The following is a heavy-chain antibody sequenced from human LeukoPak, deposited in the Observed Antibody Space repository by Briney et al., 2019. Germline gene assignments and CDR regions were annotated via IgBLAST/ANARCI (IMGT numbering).Heavy chain of an antibody. V-gene: IGHV3-48*02. J-gene: IGHJ4*02. D-gene: IGHD5-24*01. Sequence: GRALPLSCAASGFTFSSYSMNWVRPAPGKGLEWVSYISSSSSTIYYADSVKGRFTISRDNAKNSLYLQMNSLRDEDTAMYYCARDHMATIYDFDYWGQGTLVTVSS. CDR3: ARDHMATIYDFDY. CDR1: GFTFSSYS. CDR2: ISSSSSTI.